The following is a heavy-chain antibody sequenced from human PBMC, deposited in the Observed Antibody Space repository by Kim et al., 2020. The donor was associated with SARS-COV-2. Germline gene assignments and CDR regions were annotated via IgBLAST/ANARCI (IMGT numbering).Heavy chain of an antibody. CDR1: GGTFSSYA. J-gene: IGHJ6*02. V-gene: IGHV1-69*13. CDR3: ARDETRRYSSGWYESYYYYYGMDV. D-gene: IGHD6-19*01. CDR2: IIPIFGTA. Sequence: SVKVSCKASGGTFSSYAISWVRQAPGQGLEWMGGIIPIFGTANYAQKFQGRVTITADESTSTAYMELSSLRSEDTAVYYCARDETRRYSSGWYESYYYYYGMDVWGQGTTVTVSS.